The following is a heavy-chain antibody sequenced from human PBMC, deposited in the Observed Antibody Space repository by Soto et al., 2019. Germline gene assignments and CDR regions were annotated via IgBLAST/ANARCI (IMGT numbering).Heavy chain of an antibody. D-gene: IGHD5-12*01. CDR1: GDSVYSNTAS. J-gene: IGHJ5*02. CDR2: TYSRSKWYN. Sequence: SQTLSLTCAISGDSVYSNTASWNWVRQSPSRGLEWLGRTYSRSKWYNDYAVSVKSRIIIHPDTSKNQFSLQLNSVTPEDTAVYYCAKGDNLGPKTGYAFDPWGQGILVTVSS. CDR3: AKGDNLGPKTGYAFDP. V-gene: IGHV6-1*01.